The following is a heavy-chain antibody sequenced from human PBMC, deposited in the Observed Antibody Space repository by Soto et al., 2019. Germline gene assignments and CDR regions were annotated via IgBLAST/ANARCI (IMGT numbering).Heavy chain of an antibody. CDR1: GFSFIGSS. Sequence: GGSLRLSCAASGFSFIGSSMHWVRQASGKGLEWVGRMRSRANSYATTYAESVKGRFTISRDDSKNTAYLQMNSLKTEDTAVYYRATSGYDKFVDYWGQGTLVTVSS. V-gene: IGHV3-73*01. CDR3: ATSGYDKFVDY. CDR2: MRSRANSYAT. J-gene: IGHJ4*02. D-gene: IGHD5-12*01.